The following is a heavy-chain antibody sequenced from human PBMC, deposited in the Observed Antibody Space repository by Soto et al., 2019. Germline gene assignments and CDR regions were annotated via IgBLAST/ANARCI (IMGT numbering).Heavy chain of an antibody. D-gene: IGHD2-8*02. Sequence: EVQLMESGGGLVQPGGSLRLSCAASGITFRSYPMNWVRHGPGSGLEWVSYISSSSNTIYYADSVRGRFTISRDNAKNSLYLQMDSLTDEDTAVYYCERGPGTGHLFDYWGQGTLVNVSS. CDR2: ISSSSNTI. J-gene: IGHJ4*02. CDR3: ERGPGTGHLFDY. CDR1: GITFRSYP. V-gene: IGHV3-48*02.